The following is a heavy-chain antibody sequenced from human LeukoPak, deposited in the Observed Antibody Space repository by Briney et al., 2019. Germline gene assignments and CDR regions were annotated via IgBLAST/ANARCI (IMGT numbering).Heavy chain of an antibody. V-gene: IGHV4-39*01. Sequence: SETLSLTCTVSGGSISRTGYYWGWIRQPPGKGLDWIGCIYYNGNIFYNPSLKSRVTISVDTAKNQLSLELTSVTDADTAVYYCARHADSGFGELAFDYWGQGTLVTVSS. CDR2: IYYNGNI. CDR1: GGSISRTGYY. J-gene: IGHJ4*02. CDR3: ARHADSGFGELAFDY. D-gene: IGHD3-10*01.